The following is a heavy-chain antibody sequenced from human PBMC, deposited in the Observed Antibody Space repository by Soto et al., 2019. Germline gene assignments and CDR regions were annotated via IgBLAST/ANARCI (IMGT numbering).Heavy chain of an antibody. V-gene: IGHV4-59*08. CDR1: GGSISSYY. CDR3: ASGAPGYCSGGSCYTPFYY. D-gene: IGHD2-15*01. J-gene: IGHJ4*02. CDR2: IYSSGST. Sequence: PSETLSLNCTVCGGSISSYYWSWMRKPPGKGLEWIGYIYSSGSTNYNPSLKSRVTISVDTSKNQFSLKLSSVTAADTAVYYCASGAPGYCSGGSCYTPFYYWGQGTLVTVSS.